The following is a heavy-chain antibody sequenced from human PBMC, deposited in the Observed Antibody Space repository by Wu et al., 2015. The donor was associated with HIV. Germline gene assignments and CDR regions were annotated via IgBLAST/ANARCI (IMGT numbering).Heavy chain of an antibody. J-gene: IGHJ4*02. Sequence: QVQLEQSGAEVKKPGASVNFSCKASGYTFTNYYIHWVRQAPGQGLEWMGIINPSGGSTSYAQKFQGRVTMTRDTSTSTVYMELSSLRSEDTAVYYCATSPLAGDYFDYWGQGTLVTVSS. V-gene: IGHV1-46*03. CDR2: INPSGGST. CDR3: ATSPLAGDYFDY. D-gene: IGHD7-27*01. CDR1: GYTFTNYY.